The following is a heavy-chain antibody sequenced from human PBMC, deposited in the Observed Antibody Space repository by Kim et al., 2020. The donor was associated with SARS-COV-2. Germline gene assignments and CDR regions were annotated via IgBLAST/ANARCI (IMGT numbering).Heavy chain of an antibody. CDR1: GFTFSSYA. CDR3: AKGRGSSSPLVTLFDY. CDR2: IYSGGSST. V-gene: IGHV3-23*03. Sequence: GGSLRLSCAASGFTFSSYAMSWVRQAPGKGLEWVSVIYSGGSSTYYADSVTGRFTISRDNSKNTLYLQMNSLRAEDTAVYYCAKGRGSSSPLVTLFDYWGQGTLVTVSS. D-gene: IGHD6-13*01. J-gene: IGHJ4*02.